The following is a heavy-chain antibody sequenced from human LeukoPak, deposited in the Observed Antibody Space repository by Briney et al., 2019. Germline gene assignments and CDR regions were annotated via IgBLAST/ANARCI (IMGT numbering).Heavy chain of an antibody. V-gene: IGHV4-38-2*02. CDR1: GYSISRGYY. D-gene: IGHD2-8*01. CDR3: ARDTAMYRAFDI. CDR2: IYHSGST. J-gene: IGHJ3*02. Sequence: SETLSLTCTVSGYSISRGYYWGWIRQPPGEGLEWIGSIYHSGSTYYNPSLKSRVTISLDKFKKQFSLKLSSVTAADTAVYYCARDTAMYRAFDIWGQGTMVTVSS.